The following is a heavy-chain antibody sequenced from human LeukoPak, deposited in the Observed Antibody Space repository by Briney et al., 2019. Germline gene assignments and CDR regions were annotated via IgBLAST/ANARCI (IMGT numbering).Heavy chain of an antibody. CDR1: GYSFSAYY. D-gene: IGHD1-26*01. CDR3: ATSGSYHKYYFDY. V-gene: IGHV1-46*01. CDR2: INPSGGST. Sequence: ASVKVSCEASGYSFSAYYMHWVRHAPGQGLDWMVVINPSGGSTSYALKFQDRVTVSRDTSTSTVYMELSSLRSDDTAVYFCATSGSYHKYYFDYWGQGTLVTVSS. J-gene: IGHJ4*02.